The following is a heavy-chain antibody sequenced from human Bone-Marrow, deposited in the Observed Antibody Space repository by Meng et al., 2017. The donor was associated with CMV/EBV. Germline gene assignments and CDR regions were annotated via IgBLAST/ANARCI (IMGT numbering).Heavy chain of an antibody. Sequence: GESLKISCAASGFTFSGYEMNWVRQAPGKGLEWISYISGSGSTMYYADSVKGRFTISRDNAENSLSLQMNNLRAEDTAVYYCARNDITVFGVPLPYVAWGQGKLVTVSS. CDR1: GFTFSGYE. J-gene: IGHJ5*02. CDR3: ARNDITVFGVPLPYVA. D-gene: IGHD3-3*01. V-gene: IGHV3-48*03. CDR2: ISGSGSTM.